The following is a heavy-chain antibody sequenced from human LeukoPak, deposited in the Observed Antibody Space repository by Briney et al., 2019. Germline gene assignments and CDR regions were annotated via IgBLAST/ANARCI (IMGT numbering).Heavy chain of an antibody. V-gene: IGHV3-7*04. J-gene: IGHJ5*02. D-gene: IGHD6-13*01. CDR1: GFTFSTYW. Sequence: RGGSLRLSCAASGFTFSTYWMSWVRQAPGKGLEWVANINEDGSDKYYVDSVKGRFTISRDNAENSLYLQMNSLRADDTAVYYCARGQKLASWGQGTLVTVSS. CDR3: ARGQKLAS. CDR2: INEDGSDK.